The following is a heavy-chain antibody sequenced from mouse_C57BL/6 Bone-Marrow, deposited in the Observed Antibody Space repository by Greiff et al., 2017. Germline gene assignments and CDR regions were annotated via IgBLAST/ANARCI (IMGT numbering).Heavy chain of an antibody. CDR1: GYTFTDYY. V-gene: IGHV1-19*01. D-gene: IGHD1-3*01. J-gene: IGHJ2*01. CDR2: INPYNGGT. CDR3: ARLEYPSGYFDY. Sequence: VQLQQSGPVLVKPGASVKMSCKASGYTFTDYYMNWVKQSHGKSLEWIGVINPYNGGTSYNQKFKGKATLTVDKSSSTAYMELNSLTSEDSPVYYCARLEYPSGYFDYWGQGTTLTVSS.